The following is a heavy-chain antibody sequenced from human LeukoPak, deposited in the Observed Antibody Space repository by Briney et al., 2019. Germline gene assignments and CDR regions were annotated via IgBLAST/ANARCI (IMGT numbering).Heavy chain of an antibody. J-gene: IGHJ4*02. CDR1: GFTFSSYA. D-gene: IGHD3-22*01. V-gene: IGHV3-30-3*01. CDR3: ARDPLIYYYDSSGYLDY. Sequence: GGSLRLSCAASGFTFSSYAMHWVRQAPGKGLEWVAVISYDGSNKYYADSVKGRFTTSRDNSKNTLYLQMNSLRAEDTAVYYCARDPLIYYYDSSGYLDYWGQGTLVTVSS. CDR2: ISYDGSNK.